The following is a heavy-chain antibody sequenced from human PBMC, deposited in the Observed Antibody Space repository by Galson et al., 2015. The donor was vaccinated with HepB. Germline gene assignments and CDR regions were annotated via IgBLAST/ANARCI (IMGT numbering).Heavy chain of an antibody. V-gene: IGHV7-4-1*02. Sequence: SVKVSCKASGCTFTNYAMNWVRQAPGRGLEWLGWINTNTGNPTYAQGFTGRFVFSLDASVNTAYLQISSLKAEDSAFYYCARVTSIYYYNSSYSYYYYGMDVWGQGTTVTVSS. CDR2: INTNTGNP. J-gene: IGHJ6*02. D-gene: IGHD3-22*01. CDR3: ARVTSIYYYNSSYSYYYYGMDV. CDR1: GCTFTNYA.